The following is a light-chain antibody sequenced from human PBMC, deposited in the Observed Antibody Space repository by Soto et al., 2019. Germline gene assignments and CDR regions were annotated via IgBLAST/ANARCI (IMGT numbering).Light chain of an antibody. CDR3: QHYSTVWA. CDR2: KAS. CDR1: QSISSW. V-gene: IGKV1-5*03. Sequence: DIQMTQSPSTLSTSVGDRVTITCRASQSISSWLAWYQQKPGKAPRLLIYKASDLESGVPSRFSGSGSGTEFTLTISSLQPDDFATYYCQHYSTVWAFGQGTKVDIK. J-gene: IGKJ1*01.